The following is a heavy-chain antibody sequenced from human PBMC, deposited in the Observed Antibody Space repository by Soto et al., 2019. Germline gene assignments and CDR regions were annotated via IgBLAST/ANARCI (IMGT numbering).Heavy chain of an antibody. CDR2: IYSGTTT. CDR1: GFSVRDNY. CDR3: ARDPPPGVLVVPYDH. V-gene: IGHV3-66*01. J-gene: IGHJ4*02. D-gene: IGHD2-8*02. Sequence: PGGSLRLSCAASGFSVRDNYMSWVRQAPGKGLEWVSVIYSGTTTFYADSVKGRFTISRDNSKNTVYLQMNSLRVEDTVVYFCARDPPPGVLVVPYDHWGQGTQVTVSS.